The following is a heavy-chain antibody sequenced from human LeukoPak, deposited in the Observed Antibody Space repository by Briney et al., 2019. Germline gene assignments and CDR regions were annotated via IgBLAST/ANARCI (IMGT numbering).Heavy chain of an antibody. CDR3: AVMHRYYDGSGYWVQ. J-gene: IGHJ4*02. V-gene: IGHV3-23*01. CDR2: ISSSGDST. CDR1: GFTFSSYA. D-gene: IGHD3-22*01. Sequence: GGSLRLSCAASGFTFSSYAMNWVRQAPGKGLEWVSSISSSGDSTYYPDSVKGRFTISRDNPRNTLYMEMNSLRDEDTAVYYCAVMHRYYDGSGYWVQWGQGTLVTVSS.